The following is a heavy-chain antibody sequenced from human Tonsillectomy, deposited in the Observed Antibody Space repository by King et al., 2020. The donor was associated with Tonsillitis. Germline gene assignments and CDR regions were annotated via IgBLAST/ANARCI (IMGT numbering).Heavy chain of an antibody. J-gene: IGHJ6*03. CDR2: IWYEGSNK. D-gene: IGHD1-1*01. V-gene: IGHV3-33*08. CDR3: ARAGNYYYYMDV. CDR1: GFTFSAYG. Sequence: VQLVDSGGGVVHPGRSLRLSCAASGFTFSAYGMHWVRQAPGKGLEWVAVIWYEGSNKYYADSVKGRFTISRDNSENTLYLQMNSLRAEDTAVYYCARAGNYYYYMDVWGKGTTVTVSS.